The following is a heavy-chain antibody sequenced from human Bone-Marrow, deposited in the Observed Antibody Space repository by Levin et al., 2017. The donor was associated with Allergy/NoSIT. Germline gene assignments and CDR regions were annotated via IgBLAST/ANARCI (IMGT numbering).Heavy chain of an antibody. CDR3: ARDLGNWGSRDKPFEI. J-gene: IGHJ3*02. Sequence: GGSLRLSCVASGSSISSYSLNWVRQAPGKGLEWVASMSSSSRYIYYAESVKGRFTISRDSTNNSLFLQMTRLRAEDTAVYYYARDLGNWGSRDKPFEIWGLGAMVSV. CDR2: MSSSSRYI. V-gene: IGHV3-21*01. CDR1: GSSISSYS. D-gene: IGHD7-27*01.